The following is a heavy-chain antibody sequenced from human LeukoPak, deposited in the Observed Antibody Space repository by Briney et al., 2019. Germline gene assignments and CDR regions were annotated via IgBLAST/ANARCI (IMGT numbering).Heavy chain of an antibody. CDR1: GYTFTSYG. D-gene: IGHD6-19*01. Sequence: SVKVSCKASGYTFTSYGISWVRQAPGQGLEWMGGIIPIFGTANYAQKFQGRVTITADESTSTAYMELSSLRSEDTAVYYCARLAVAGRYYFDYWGQGTLVTVSS. V-gene: IGHV1-69*13. J-gene: IGHJ4*02. CDR3: ARLAVAGRYYFDY. CDR2: IIPIFGTA.